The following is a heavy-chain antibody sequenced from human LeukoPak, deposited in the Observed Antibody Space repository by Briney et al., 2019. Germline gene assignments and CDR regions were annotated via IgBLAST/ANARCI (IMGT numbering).Heavy chain of an antibody. J-gene: IGHJ3*02. D-gene: IGHD3-22*01. Sequence: NPSQTLSLTCAVYGGSFSGYYWSWIRQHPGNGLEWIGEINHSGSTNYNPSLKSRVTISVDTSKNQFSLKLSSVTAADTAVYYCASAMIGVPDDAFDTWGQGTMVTVSS. CDR3: ASAMIGVPDDAFDT. CDR2: INHSGST. V-gene: IGHV4-34*01. CDR1: GGSFSGYY.